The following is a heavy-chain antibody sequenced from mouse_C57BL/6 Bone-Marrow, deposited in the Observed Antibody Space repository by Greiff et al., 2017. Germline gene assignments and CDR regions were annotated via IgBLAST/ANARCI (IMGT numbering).Heavy chain of an antibody. J-gene: IGHJ2*01. Sequence: EVKLQQSGPALVQPGASVQISCKASLYTFPDYYLNWLQQSPGPSLSWIFDLTPHPGGTSYNQKFKGKATLTVDKSSSTAYMALRSLTSEDSAVYYCARCLIYYYGSSHFAYWGQGTTLTVSS. CDR2: LTPHPGGT. CDR1: LYTFPDYY. CDR3: ARCLIYYYGSSHFAY. D-gene: IGHD1-1*01. V-gene: IGHV1-26*01.